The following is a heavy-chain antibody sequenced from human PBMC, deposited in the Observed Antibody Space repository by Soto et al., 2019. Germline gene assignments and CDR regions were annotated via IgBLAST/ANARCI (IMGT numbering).Heavy chain of an antibody. Sequence: EVQLLESGGGSVQPGGSLRLSCAASGFTFSTYPMSWVRQAPGKGLEWVSAISTSVGSTYYTDSVKGRFTISRENSKNTLYLHINSLRPEDTAVYYCAKGGQSYDYWGQGTLVTVSS. J-gene: IGHJ4*02. V-gene: IGHV3-23*01. D-gene: IGHD3-10*01. CDR3: AKGGQSYDY. CDR2: ISTSVGST. CDR1: GFTFSTYP.